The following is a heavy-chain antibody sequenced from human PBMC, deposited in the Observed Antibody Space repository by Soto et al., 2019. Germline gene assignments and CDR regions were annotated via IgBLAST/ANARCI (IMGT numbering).Heavy chain of an antibody. J-gene: IGHJ6*02. Sequence: PGGSLRLSCAASGFTVSSNYMSLVRQAPGKGLGWVSVIYSGGSTYYADSVKGRFTISRDNSKNTLYLQMNSLRAEDTAVYYCARDFTYGSGSYLYYYGMDVWGQGTTVTVSS. CDR1: GFTVSSNY. CDR3: ARDFTYGSGSYLYYYGMDV. CDR2: IYSGGST. D-gene: IGHD3-10*01. V-gene: IGHV3-66*01.